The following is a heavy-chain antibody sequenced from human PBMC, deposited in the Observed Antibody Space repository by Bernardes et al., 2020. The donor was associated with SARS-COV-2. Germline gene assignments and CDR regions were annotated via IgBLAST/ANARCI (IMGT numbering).Heavy chain of an antibody. CDR2: ISAGGTTT. J-gene: IGHJ6*02. Sequence: GSLRLSCAASGFTFRNNAMSWIRLAPGKGLEWVSGISAGGTTTYYPDSVKGRFTISRDNSKNTLSLQMNSLRAEDTAVYYCATSQLSRYYHYYGMDVWGQGTTVTVSS. CDR3: ATSQLSRYYHYYGMDV. CDR1: GFTFRNNA. V-gene: IGHV3-23*01. D-gene: IGHD3-10*01.